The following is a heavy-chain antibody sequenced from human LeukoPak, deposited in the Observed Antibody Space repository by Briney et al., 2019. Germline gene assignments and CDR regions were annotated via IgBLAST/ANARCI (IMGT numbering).Heavy chain of an antibody. CDR1: GFTFNTEA. CDR3: AREHSSSSGSVSDF. Sequence: GGSLRLSCAASGFTFNTEAMTWVRQAPGKGLEWVSYISSSSTIYYADSVKGRFTISRDNAKNSLYVQMNSLRDEDTAVYYCAREHSSSSGSVSDFWGQGTLVTVSS. CDR2: ISSSSTI. V-gene: IGHV3-48*02. D-gene: IGHD6-6*01. J-gene: IGHJ4*02.